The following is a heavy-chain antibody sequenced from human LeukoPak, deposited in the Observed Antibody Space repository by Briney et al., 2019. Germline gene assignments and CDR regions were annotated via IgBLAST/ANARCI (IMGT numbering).Heavy chain of an antibody. CDR3: AAGRYFDLVDY. J-gene: IGHJ4*02. D-gene: IGHD3-9*01. V-gene: IGHV1-58*02. CDR1: RFTFSSSA. CDR2: IVVGSGNT. Sequence: ASVKVSCKASRFTFSSSAMQWVRQASGQRLEWMGWIVVGSGNTNYAQKFQERVTITRDMSTSTAYMELSSLRSEDTAVYYCAAGRYFDLVDYWGQGTLVTVSS.